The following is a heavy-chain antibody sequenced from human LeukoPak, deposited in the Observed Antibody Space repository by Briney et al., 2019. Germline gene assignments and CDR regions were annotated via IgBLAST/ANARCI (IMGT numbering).Heavy chain of an antibody. Sequence: PGGSLRLSCAASGFIFSRYGMSWVRQAPGKGLEWVAFIRYDGSNKYYADSVKGRFTISRDNSKNTLYLQMNSLRAEDTAVYYCAKDDGDYFDYWGQGTLVTVSS. CDR2: IRYDGSNK. CDR3: AKDDGDYFDY. V-gene: IGHV3-30*02. D-gene: IGHD4-17*01. CDR1: GFIFSRYG. J-gene: IGHJ4*02.